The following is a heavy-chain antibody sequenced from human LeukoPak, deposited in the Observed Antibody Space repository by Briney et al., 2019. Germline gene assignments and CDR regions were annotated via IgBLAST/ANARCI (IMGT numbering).Heavy chain of an antibody. CDR1: GYSFTSYW. CDR2: IYPGNSDT. J-gene: IGHJ4*02. CDR3: ARVWSGYYTGFGY. D-gene: IGHD3-3*01. V-gene: IGHV5-51*03. Sequence: GESLKISCKGSGYSFTSYWIGWVRQMPGKGLEWMGIIYPGNSDTRYSPSFQGQVPISADKSISAAYLQWSSLKASDTAMYYCARVWSGYYTGFGYWGQGTLVTVSS.